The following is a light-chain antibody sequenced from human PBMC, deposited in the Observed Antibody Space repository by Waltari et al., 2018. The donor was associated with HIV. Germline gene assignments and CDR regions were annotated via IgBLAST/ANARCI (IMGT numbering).Light chain of an antibody. CDR2: EVT. Sequence: QSTLTQPPSVSGSLGQSVNIACSGTSSDIGSYNRVSWYQQPPGTAPKLIIYEVTSRPSGVAVRFTGSKSGNTASLTISGLQAEDEADDYCSSYTTSSTWVFGGGTQLTVL. CDR1: SSDIGSYNR. V-gene: IGLV2-18*02. J-gene: IGLJ3*02. CDR3: SSYTTSSTWV.